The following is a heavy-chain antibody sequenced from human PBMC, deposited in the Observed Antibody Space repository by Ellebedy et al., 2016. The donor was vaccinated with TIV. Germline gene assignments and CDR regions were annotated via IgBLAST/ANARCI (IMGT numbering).Heavy chain of an antibody. CDR1: GYTFTSYY. D-gene: IGHD1-7*01. Sequence: ASVKVSCKASGYTFTSYYMHWVRQAPGQGLEWMGIINPSGGSTNYAQKFQGRVTMTRDTSTSTVYMELSSLRSEDTAVYFCVRDVKWNFGDNWGQGTLVTVSS. CDR2: INPSGGST. CDR3: VRDVKWNFGDN. V-gene: IGHV1-46*01. J-gene: IGHJ4*02.